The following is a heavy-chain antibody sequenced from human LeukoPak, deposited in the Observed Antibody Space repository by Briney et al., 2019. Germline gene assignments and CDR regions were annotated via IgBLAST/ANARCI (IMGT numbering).Heavy chain of an antibody. CDR2: ISGYNGNT. J-gene: IGHJ4*02. Sequence: GASVKVSCKASGYTFTNYGLSWVRQAPGQGLEWMGWISGYNGNTKYVQKLQGRVTMTRDTSTSTAYMELRSLRSDDTAVYYCARNIHSGYDYEDYFDYWGQGTLVTVSS. CDR3: ARNIHSGYDYEDYFDY. CDR1: GYTFTNYG. D-gene: IGHD5-12*01. V-gene: IGHV1-18*01.